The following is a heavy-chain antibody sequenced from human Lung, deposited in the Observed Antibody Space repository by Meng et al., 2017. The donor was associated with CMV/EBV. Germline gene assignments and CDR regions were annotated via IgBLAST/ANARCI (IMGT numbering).Heavy chain of an antibody. V-gene: IGHV3-9*01. CDR2: ISWNSGSI. D-gene: IGHD4-17*01. CDR3: AKDIFPATVTTSFLDY. J-gene: IGHJ4*02. CDR1: GFTFDDYA. Sequence: SXKISCAASGFTFDDYAMHWVRQAPGKGLEWVSGISWNSGSIGYADSVKGRFTISRDNAKNSLYLQMNSLRAEDTALYYCAKDIFPATVTTSFLDYWGQGTXVTVSS.